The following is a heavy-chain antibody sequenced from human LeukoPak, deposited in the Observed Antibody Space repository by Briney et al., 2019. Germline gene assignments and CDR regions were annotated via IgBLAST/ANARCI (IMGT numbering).Heavy chain of an antibody. CDR1: GASINNNF. CDR2: IYSSGSA. CDR3: ARQALWFFDH. J-gene: IGHJ4*02. Sequence: SETLSLTCTVSGASINNNFWTWIRQPPGKGLEWIGYIYSSGSANYNPSLKSRVIISGDTSKNQISLNLTSVTAADTAVYYCARQALWFFDHWGQGTLVTVSS. D-gene: IGHD2-21*01. V-gene: IGHV4-59*08.